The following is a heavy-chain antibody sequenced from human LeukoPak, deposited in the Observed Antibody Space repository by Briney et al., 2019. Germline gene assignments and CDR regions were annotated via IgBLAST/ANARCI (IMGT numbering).Heavy chain of an antibody. Sequence: GGSLILYWAASGFTYDRYGLAWDRATPGGGTELVSTISSDGRNTHYAHSVRGRFTISRDDSKNTLSLQVSSLRAEDTAIYYCVTEVNSHGDFFAYWAQGIQVTVSS. CDR1: GFTYDRYG. CDR3: VTEVNSHGDFFAY. D-gene: IGHD2-8*01. CDR2: ISSDGRNT. J-gene: IGHJ4*02. V-gene: IGHV3-23*01.